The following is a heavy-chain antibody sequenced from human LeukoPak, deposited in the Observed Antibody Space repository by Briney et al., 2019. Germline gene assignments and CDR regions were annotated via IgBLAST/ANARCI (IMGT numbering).Heavy chain of an antibody. Sequence: SETLSLTCAVYGGSFSGYYWSWIRQPPGKGLEWIGEINHSGSTNYNPSLKSRVTISVDTSKNQFSLKLSSVTAADTAVYYCARFRIAVAGTEGGTYFDYWGQGTLVTVSS. CDR1: GGSFSGYY. CDR2: INHSGST. J-gene: IGHJ4*02. V-gene: IGHV4-34*01. D-gene: IGHD6-19*01. CDR3: ARFRIAVAGTEGGTYFDY.